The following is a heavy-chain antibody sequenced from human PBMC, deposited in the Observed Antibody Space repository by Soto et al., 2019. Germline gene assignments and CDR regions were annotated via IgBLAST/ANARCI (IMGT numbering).Heavy chain of an antibody. CDR2: IYYSGST. Sequence: QVQLQESGPGLLKPSQTLSLTCTVSGASITSGDFYWSWVRQHPGKGLEWIGHIYYSGSTYYNPSLKSRVTISVDTSKNQFSLKLSSVTAADTAVYYCARDRGGYERIDYWGQGTLVTVSS. V-gene: IGHV4-30-4*08. CDR1: GASITSGDFY. D-gene: IGHD5-12*01. CDR3: ARDRGGYERIDY. J-gene: IGHJ4*02.